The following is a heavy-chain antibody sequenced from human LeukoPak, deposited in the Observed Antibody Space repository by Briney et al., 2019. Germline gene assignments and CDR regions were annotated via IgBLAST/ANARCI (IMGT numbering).Heavy chain of an antibody. J-gene: IGHJ4*02. CDR2: IKPDGSEK. Sequence: GGSLRLSCAGSGFTFSSYWMSWVRQTPGKGLEWVANIKPDGSEKYYVDSVKGRFTISRDNAKNSLYLQMNSLRAEDTAVYYCGRDRTRLTYWGQGTLVTDSS. D-gene: IGHD1/OR15-1a*01. CDR1: GFTFSSYW. CDR3: GRDRTRLTY. V-gene: IGHV3-7*01.